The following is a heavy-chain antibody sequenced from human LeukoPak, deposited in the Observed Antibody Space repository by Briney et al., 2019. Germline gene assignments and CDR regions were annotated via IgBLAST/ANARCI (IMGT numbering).Heavy chain of an antibody. CDR1: GFIFSSTW. Sequence: HTGGSLRLSCAGSGFIFSSTWMDWVRQAPGEGLVWASRINSDGSTINYADSVKGRLTISRDNAKNTLYLQMNSLRVEDTALYFCATAGNYRFDYWGQGTLVTVSS. CDR2: INSDGSTI. V-gene: IGHV3-74*01. CDR3: ATAGNYRFDY. D-gene: IGHD1-7*01. J-gene: IGHJ4*02.